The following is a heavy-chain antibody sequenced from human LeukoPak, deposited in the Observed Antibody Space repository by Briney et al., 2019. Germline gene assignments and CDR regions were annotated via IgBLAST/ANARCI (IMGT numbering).Heavy chain of an antibody. CDR1: GGSFSGYY. CDR3: ARGRGYCSSTSCYRFDP. D-gene: IGHD2-2*01. V-gene: IGHV4-34*01. Sequence: SETLSLTCAVYGGSFSGYYWSWVRQPPGKGLEWIGEINHSGSTNYNPSLKSRVTISVDTSKNQFSLKLSSVTAADTAVYYCARGRGYCSSTSCYRFDPWGQGTLVTVSS. CDR2: INHSGST. J-gene: IGHJ5*02.